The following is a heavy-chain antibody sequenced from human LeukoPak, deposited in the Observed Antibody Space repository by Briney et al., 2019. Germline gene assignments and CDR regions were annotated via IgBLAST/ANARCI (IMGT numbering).Heavy chain of an antibody. CDR1: GGSISSNY. J-gene: IGHJ4*02. CDR3: ATSRIYYDSSGVFDY. CDR2: IYTSGST. D-gene: IGHD3-22*01. Sequence: SETLSLTCTVSGGSISSNYWSWIRQPPGKGLEWIGYIYTSGSTNYNPSLKSRVTISVDTSKDHFSLKLRSVTAADTAVYYCATSRIYYDSSGVFDYWGQGTLVTVSS. V-gene: IGHV4-4*09.